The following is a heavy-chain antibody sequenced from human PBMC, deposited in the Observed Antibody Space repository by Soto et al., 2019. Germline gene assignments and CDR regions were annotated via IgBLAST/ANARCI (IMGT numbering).Heavy chain of an antibody. Sequence: GGSLRLSCVVSEFTFNNYSMGWVRQAPGKGLEWVSGITASGNSRYYADSVKDRFTVSRDNSRNTLFLQMDSLGVDDTGTYYRAKGFALAGFYSESWGQGTLVPVSP. J-gene: IGHJ5*02. V-gene: IGHV3-23*05. CDR2: ITASGNSR. CDR1: EFTFNNYS. D-gene: IGHD6-19*01. CDR3: AKGFALAGFYSES.